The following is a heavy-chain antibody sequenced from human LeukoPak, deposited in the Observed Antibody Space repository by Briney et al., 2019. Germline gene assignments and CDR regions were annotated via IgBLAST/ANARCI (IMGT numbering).Heavy chain of an antibody. V-gene: IGHV4-34*01. CDR1: GGSFSGYY. J-gene: IGHJ4*02. CDR2: INHSGST. D-gene: IGHD6-19*01. CDR3: ARSSGWYPAASIDY. Sequence: SETLSLTCAVSGGSFSGYYWSWIRQPPGKGLEWIGEINHSGSTNYNPSLKSRVTISVDTSKNQFSLKLSSVTAADTAVYYCARSSGWYPAASIDYWGQGTLVTVSS.